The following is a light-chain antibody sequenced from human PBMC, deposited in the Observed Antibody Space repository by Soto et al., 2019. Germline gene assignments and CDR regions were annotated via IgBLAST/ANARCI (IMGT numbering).Light chain of an antibody. CDR2: EGS. CDR1: SSDVGSYDL. J-gene: IGLJ1*01. CDR3: FSYAGTTNVA. Sequence: QSALTQPASVSGSPGQSITISCTGTSSDVGSYDLVSWYQQHPGKAPKLMIYEGSQRPSGVSNRFSGSKSGNTAYLTIFGLQADDEADYYCFSYAGTTNVAFGTGTKVTVL. V-gene: IGLV2-23*01.